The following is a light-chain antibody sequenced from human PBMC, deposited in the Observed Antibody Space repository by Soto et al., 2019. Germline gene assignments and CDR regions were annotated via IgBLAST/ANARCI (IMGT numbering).Light chain of an antibody. J-gene: IGLJ3*02. CDR3: SSYTTIGTWV. CDR1: SSDVGGYKY. Sequence: QSALTQPASVSGSPGQSITISCTGTSSDVGGYKYVSWYQQHPGKAPKLMIYEVSNRPSGVSNRFSGSKSGNTASLTISGLQAEDEADYYCSSYTTIGTWVFGGGTKLTVL. CDR2: EVS. V-gene: IGLV2-14*03.